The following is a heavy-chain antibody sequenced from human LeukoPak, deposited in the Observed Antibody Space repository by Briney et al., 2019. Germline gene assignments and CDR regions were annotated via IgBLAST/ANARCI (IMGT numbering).Heavy chain of an antibody. CDR3: ARVANSNYYFDC. V-gene: IGHV3-48*02. J-gene: IGHJ4*02. Sequence: GGSLRVSCAASGVTFSIYSMNWGRQTPGKGLEWLSYISGSSGTIYYADSVKGRFTISRDNAKNSLDLQMNSLRDEDTALYYCARVANSNYYFDCWGQGTLVTVSS. CDR2: ISGSSGTI. D-gene: IGHD1-7*01. CDR1: GVTFSIYS.